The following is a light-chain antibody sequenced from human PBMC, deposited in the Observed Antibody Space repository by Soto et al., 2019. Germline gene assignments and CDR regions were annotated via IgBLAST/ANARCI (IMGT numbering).Light chain of an antibody. J-gene: IGLJ2*01. V-gene: IGLV2-14*01. CDR3: SSYTKV. Sequence: QSALTQPASVSGSPRQSITISCTGTSSDVGGYNYVSWYQQHPGKAPKLMIYDVSNRPSGVSNRFSGSKSGNTASLTISGLQAEDEADYYCSSYTKVFGGGTKLTVL. CDR1: SSDVGGYNY. CDR2: DVS.